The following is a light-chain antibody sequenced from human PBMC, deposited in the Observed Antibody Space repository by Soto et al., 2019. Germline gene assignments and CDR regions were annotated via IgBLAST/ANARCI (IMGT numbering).Light chain of an antibody. CDR3: ETWYSNTHKV. V-gene: IGLV4-60*03. Sequence: QLVLTQSSSASASLGSSVKLTCILSSGHSTYIIAWHQQQPGKAPRFLMTLDRSGSYNRGSGVPDRFSGSSSGADRYLTFSNLQSEDEGDYYCETWYSNTHKVFGGGTKLTVL. J-gene: IGLJ3*02. CDR1: SGHSTYI. CDR2: LDRSGSY.